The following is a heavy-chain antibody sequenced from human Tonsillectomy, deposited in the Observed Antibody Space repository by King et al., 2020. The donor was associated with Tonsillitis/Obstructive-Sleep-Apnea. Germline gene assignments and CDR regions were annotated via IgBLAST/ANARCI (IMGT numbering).Heavy chain of an antibody. V-gene: IGHV1-18*01. CDR2: ISAYNGNT. CDR3: ARDPPYYDFRSGQNWFDP. Sequence: VQLVESGAEVKKPGASVKVSCKASGYTFTTYGISWVRQAPGQGLEWMGWISAYNGNTNYAQKLQGRVTMTTDTSTSTAYMELRSLRSDDTAVYYCARDPPYYDFRSGQNWFDPWGQGTLVTVSS. CDR1: GYTFTTYG. D-gene: IGHD3-3*01. J-gene: IGHJ5*02.